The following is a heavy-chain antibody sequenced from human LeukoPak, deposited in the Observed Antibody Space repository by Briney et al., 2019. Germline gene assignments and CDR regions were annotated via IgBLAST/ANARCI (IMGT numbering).Heavy chain of an antibody. Sequence: PGGSLRLSCAASGFTFNSCAMHWVRQAPGKGLEWVTVISYDGRQKYYADSVKGRFTISRDDSKKTLSVQMNSLRVEDTAVYYCVRETTGHFDSWGQGTLVTVSS. CDR3: VRETTGHFDS. CDR1: GFTFNSCA. J-gene: IGHJ4*02. V-gene: IGHV3-30*04. D-gene: IGHD2-8*02. CDR2: ISYDGRQK.